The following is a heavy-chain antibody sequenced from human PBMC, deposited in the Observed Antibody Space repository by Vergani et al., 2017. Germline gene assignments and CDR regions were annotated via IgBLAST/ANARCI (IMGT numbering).Heavy chain of an antibody. J-gene: IGHJ4*02. CDR3: AKDGRENSDYGYFDD. CDR2: IGYDGRIK. CDR1: GFSFNTYG. D-gene: IGHD4-17*01. V-gene: IGHV3-30*02. Sequence: QVQLVETGGGVVQPGGSLRLYCATSGFSFNTYGAHWVRQAPGKGLEWVAFIGYDGRIKYNVDSVKGRFTISRDTSKKTLSLQMRSLRAEDTSVYYCAKDGRENSDYGYFDDWGQGTLVTVSS.